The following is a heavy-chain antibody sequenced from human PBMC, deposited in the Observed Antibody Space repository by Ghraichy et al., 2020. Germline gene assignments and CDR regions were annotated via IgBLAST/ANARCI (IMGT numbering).Heavy chain of an antibody. CDR3: AKAGPSIFGVVYIQYNWFDP. D-gene: IGHD3-3*01. Sequence: GGSLRLSCAASGFTFSSYAMSWVRQAPGKGLEWVSAISGSGGSTYYADSVKGRFTIYRDNSKNTLYLQMNSLRAEDTAVYYCAKAGPSIFGVVYIQYNWFDPWGQGTLVTVSS. CDR1: GFTFSSYA. V-gene: IGHV3-23*01. J-gene: IGHJ5*02. CDR2: ISGSGGST.